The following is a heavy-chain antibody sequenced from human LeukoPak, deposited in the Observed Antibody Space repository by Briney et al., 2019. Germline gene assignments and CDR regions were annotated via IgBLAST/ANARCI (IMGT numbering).Heavy chain of an antibody. CDR2: INPKSGGT. V-gene: IGHV1-2*02. Sequence: ASVTLSCKASGYSFTGHYMHWVRQAPGQGLEWMGWINPKSGGTNYAQTFQGRVTMTRDTSISTAYMDMSSPRSDDTAVYYCARNLWFGESSDAFDMWGQGTMVTVSS. CDR1: GYSFTGHY. CDR3: ARNLWFGESSDAFDM. J-gene: IGHJ3*02. D-gene: IGHD3-10*01.